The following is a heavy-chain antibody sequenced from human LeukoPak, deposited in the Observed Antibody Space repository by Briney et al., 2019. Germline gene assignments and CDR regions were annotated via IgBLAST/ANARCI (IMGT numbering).Heavy chain of an antibody. D-gene: IGHD5-12*01. CDR3: ARGGRRDIVAV. CDR1: GGSISSYY. CDR2: IFYSGST. J-gene: IGHJ4*02. Sequence: PSETLSLTCTVSGGSISSYYCNWIRQPPGKGLERIGNIFYSGSTNYNPSLKSRVTISVDTSKNQFSLKLSSVTAADTAVYYCARGGRRDIVAVWGQGTLVTVSS. V-gene: IGHV4-59*01.